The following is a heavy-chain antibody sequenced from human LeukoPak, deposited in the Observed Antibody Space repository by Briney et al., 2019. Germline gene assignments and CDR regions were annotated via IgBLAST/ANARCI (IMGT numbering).Heavy chain of an antibody. CDR3: ARAPYDYVWGSYRSHWFDP. D-gene: IGHD3-16*02. V-gene: IGHV1-2*02. CDR2: INPNSGGT. J-gene: IGHJ5*02. CDR1: GYTFTGYY. Sequence: ASVKVSCKASGYTFTGYYMHWVRQAPGQGLEWMGWINPNSGGTNYAQKFQGRVTMTRDTSISTAYMELSRLRSDDTAVYYCARAPYDYVWGSYRSHWFDPGAREPWSPSPQ.